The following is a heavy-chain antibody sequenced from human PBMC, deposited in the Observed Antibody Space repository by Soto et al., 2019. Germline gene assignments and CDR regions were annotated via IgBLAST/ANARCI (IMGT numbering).Heavy chain of an antibody. CDR2: IYYLGNK. CDR1: CNSITNNSFY. Sequence: SETLSITCTLYCNSITNNSFYWGWSRQHPGNGLDWIGNIYYLGNKFYNPYLRSRVTISEDTSKNQFSMNMSSVTAADKAVYYCARLVVPATRQADVDFWGQG. D-gene: IGHD2-15*01. V-gene: IGHV4-39*01. J-gene: IGHJ4*02. CDR3: ARLVVPATRQADVDF.